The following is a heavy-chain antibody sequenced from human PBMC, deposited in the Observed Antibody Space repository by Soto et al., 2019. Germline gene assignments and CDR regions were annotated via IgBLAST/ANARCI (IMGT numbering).Heavy chain of an antibody. J-gene: IGHJ6*03. Sequence: SETLSLTCTVSGGSISSYYWSWIRQPPGKGLEWIGYIHYSGSTTYNPSLKSRVTISVGTSKKQFSLKLSSVTAADTAVYYCAGAGITYYYLDVWGKGTTVTVSS. D-gene: IGHD1-20*01. CDR2: IHYSGST. CDR1: GGSISSYY. CDR3: AGAGITYYYLDV. V-gene: IGHV4-59*01.